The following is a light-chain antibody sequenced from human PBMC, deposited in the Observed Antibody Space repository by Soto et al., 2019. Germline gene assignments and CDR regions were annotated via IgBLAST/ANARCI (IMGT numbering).Light chain of an antibody. J-gene: IGKJ3*01. V-gene: IGKV1-27*01. CDR3: QRYDTAVFT. CDR1: QGISKY. Sequence: DIQMTQSPSSQSASVGDRITITCRASQGISKYLAWYQQKPGKVPKLLIYDASTLQSGVPSRFSGSGSGTDFTLTINSLQPEDVATYYCQRYDTAVFTFGPGTKVDLE. CDR2: DAS.